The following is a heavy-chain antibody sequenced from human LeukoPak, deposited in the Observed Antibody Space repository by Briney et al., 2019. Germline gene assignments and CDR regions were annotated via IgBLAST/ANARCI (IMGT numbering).Heavy chain of an antibody. J-gene: IGHJ6*02. CDR2: INPNSGGT. V-gene: IGHV1-2*02. CDR1: GYTFTGYY. Sequence: ASLKVSCKASGYTFTGYYMHWVRQAPGQGLEWMGWINPNSGGTDYAQKFQGRVTMTRDTSISTAYMELSSLKSDDTAIYHCARGTTRYGLDVWGQGTTVTVSS. CDR3: ARGTTRYGLDV. D-gene: IGHD4-17*01.